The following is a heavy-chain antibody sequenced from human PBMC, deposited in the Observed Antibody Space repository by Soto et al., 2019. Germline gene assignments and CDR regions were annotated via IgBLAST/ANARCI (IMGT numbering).Heavy chain of an antibody. CDR3: ARGDYGSGSYYFYYYGMDV. Sequence: SVKVSCKASGGTFSSYAISWVRQAPGQGLEWMGGIIPIFGTANYAQKFQGRVTITADESTSTAYMELSSLRSEDTAVYYCARGDYGSGSYYFYYYGMDVWGQGTTVTVSS. J-gene: IGHJ6*02. CDR2: IIPIFGTA. V-gene: IGHV1-69*13. D-gene: IGHD3-10*01. CDR1: GGTFSSYA.